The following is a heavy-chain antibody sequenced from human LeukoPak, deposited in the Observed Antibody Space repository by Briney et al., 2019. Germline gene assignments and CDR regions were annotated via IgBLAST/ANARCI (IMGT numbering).Heavy chain of an antibody. V-gene: IGHV1-2*02. D-gene: IGHD3-22*01. J-gene: IGHJ3*02. CDR2: INPNSGGT. CDR1: GYTFTDYY. CDR3: ASAYGYYLSWNAFDI. Sequence: ASMKVSCKASGYTFTDYYIHWMRQAPGQGLEWMGWINPNSGGTYYAQKIQGRVTMTRDTSISTAYMVLSRLRSDDTAVYYCASAYGYYLSWNAFDIWGQGTMVTVSS.